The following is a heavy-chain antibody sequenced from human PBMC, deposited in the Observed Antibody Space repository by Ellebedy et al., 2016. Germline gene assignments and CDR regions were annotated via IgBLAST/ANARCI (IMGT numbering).Heavy chain of an antibody. CDR2: INNRGST. CDR1: GGSFSGYY. CDR3: ASGHDPVAVTPAALALFSRMGSLWFDP. Sequence: SETLSLXXAVYGGSFSGYYWTWIRQPPGKGLEWIGEINNRGSTNYNPSLKSRVTISVETSKNQFSLKLSSVTAADTAVYYCASGHDPVAVTPAALALFSRMGSLWFDPWGQGTLVSVSS. J-gene: IGHJ5*02. V-gene: IGHV4-34*01. D-gene: IGHD2-2*01.